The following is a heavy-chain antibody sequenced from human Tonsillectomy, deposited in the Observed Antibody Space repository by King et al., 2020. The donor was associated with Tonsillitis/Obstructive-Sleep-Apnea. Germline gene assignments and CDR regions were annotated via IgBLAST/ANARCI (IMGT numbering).Heavy chain of an antibody. J-gene: IGHJ3*01. CDR3: ARDYGGNSVAFDV. CDR2: IYPSNSDT. V-gene: IGHV5-51*01. D-gene: IGHD4-23*01. Sequence: QLVQSVPEVKKPGESLNISCKVSGYSFSNYWIAWVRQMPGKGLEWMGIIYPSNSDTKYSPSFQGQVTISAEQSISTAYLQWSSLKASDTAMYYCARDYGGNSVAFDVWGQGTMVTVSS. CDR1: GYSFSNYW.